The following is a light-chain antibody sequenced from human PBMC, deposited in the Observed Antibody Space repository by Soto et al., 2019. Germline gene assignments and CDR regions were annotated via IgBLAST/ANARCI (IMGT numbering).Light chain of an antibody. V-gene: IGLV4-69*01. CDR3: QTWGTGIHWV. J-gene: IGLJ3*02. Sequence: QPVLTQSPSASASLGASVKLTCTLSSGHSSYAIAWHQQQPEKGPRYLMKLNSDGSHSKGDGIPDRFSGSSSGDERYLTISSLQSEDEADYYWQTWGTGIHWVFGGGTKVTVL. CDR2: LNSDGSH. CDR1: SGHSSYA.